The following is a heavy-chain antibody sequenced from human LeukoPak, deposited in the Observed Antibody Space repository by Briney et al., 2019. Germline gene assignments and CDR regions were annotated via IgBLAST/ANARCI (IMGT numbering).Heavy chain of an antibody. CDR2: IYYSGST. CDR3: ASEVSDYVWGSYRYFDY. CDR1: GGSIGSSSYY. J-gene: IGHJ4*02. V-gene: IGHV4-39*07. D-gene: IGHD3-16*02. Sequence: PSETLSLTCTVSGGSIGSSSYYWGWIRQPPGKGLEWIGSIYYSGSTYYNPSLKSRVTISVDTSKNQFSLKLSSVTAADTAVYYCASEVSDYVWGSYRYFDYWGQGTLVTVSS.